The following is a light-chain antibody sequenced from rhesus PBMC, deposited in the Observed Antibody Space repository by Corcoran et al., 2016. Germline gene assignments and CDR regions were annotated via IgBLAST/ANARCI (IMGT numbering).Light chain of an antibody. J-gene: IGKJ3*01. CDR2: YAL. CDR1: RGIIRN. Sequence: DIQMTQPPSSLSASAGDTGTITCRASRGIIRNLAWYQQKPGKAPKPLISYALNLESGVPSRLSGSGSGTEFPLTSSALQHELFADSSSQQYDSAFTFGPGTKLHIK. CDR3: QQYDSAFT. V-gene: IGKV1-37*01.